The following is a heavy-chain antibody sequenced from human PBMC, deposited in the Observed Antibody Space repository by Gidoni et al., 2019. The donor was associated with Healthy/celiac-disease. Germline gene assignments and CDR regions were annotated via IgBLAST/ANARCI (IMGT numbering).Heavy chain of an antibody. CDR3: ARDEEGSQYGMDV. CDR2: LLFDGSNK. J-gene: IGHJ6*02. V-gene: IGHV3-33*01. Sequence: QVQRVASGGGVVQPGRFLRLSCAESGGTCSRHGMRWVRQAPGKGLEWVAVLLFDGSNKYYAASVKGRFTISRDNSKNTLYLQMNILRAEDTAVYYCARDEEGSQYGMDVWGQGTTVTVSS. D-gene: IGHD3-10*01. CDR1: GGTCSRHG.